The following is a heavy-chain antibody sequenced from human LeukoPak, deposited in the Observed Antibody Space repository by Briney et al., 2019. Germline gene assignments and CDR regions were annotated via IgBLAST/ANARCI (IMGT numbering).Heavy chain of an antibody. CDR1: GFTLSSYA. CDR3: ARDLAWGAFDY. Sequence: PGGSLRLSCAASGFTLSSYAMSWVRQAPGKGLEWVSAISDSGGSTYYADSVKGRFTISRDTSKNTLYLQMNSLRVEDTATYYCARDLAWGAFDYWGQGTLVTVSS. V-gene: IGHV3-23*01. D-gene: IGHD7-27*01. J-gene: IGHJ4*02. CDR2: ISDSGGST.